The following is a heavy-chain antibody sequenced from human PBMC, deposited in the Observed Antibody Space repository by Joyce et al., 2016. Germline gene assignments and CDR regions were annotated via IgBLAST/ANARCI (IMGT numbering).Heavy chain of an antibody. J-gene: IGHJ6*02. Sequence: QVQLVQSGAEVKKPGASVKVSCKTSGYTFTTHYMHWVRQAPGQGPEWRGIINTAVATTTYAQKFQGRLTMTRDTSTSTVYMELSSLRSEDTAVYYCARDLRIMMVRGVMGGMDVWGQGTTVTVSS. V-gene: IGHV1-46*01. D-gene: IGHD3-10*01. CDR3: ARDLRIMMVRGVMGGMDV. CDR2: INTAVATT. CDR1: GYTFTTHY.